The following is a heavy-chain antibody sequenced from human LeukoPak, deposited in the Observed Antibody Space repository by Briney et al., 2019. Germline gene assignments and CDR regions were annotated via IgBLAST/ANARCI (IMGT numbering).Heavy chain of an antibody. Sequence: PSETLSLTCTVSGGSISSYYWSWIRQPPGKGLEWIGYIYYSGSTNYNPSLKSRVTISVDTSKNQFSLKLSSVTAADTAVYYCARALVGNYYDSSGYLNWFDPWGQGTLVTVSS. D-gene: IGHD3-22*01. V-gene: IGHV4-59*08. CDR2: IYYSGST. CDR3: ARALVGNYYDSSGYLNWFDP. J-gene: IGHJ5*02. CDR1: GGSISSYY.